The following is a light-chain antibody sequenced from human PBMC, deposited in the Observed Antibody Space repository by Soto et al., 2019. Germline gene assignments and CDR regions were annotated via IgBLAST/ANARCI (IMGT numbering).Light chain of an antibody. J-gene: IGLJ1*01. CDR2: EVS. V-gene: IGLV2-8*01. CDR3: TSHAGSNNYV. Sequence: QSVLTQPASVSGSPGQSITISCTGASSDVGLYDFVSWYQQHPGKAPKLIISEVSKRPSGVPDRFSGSKSGNTASLTVSGPQAEDEADYYCTSHAGSNNYVFGTGTKVTVL. CDR1: SSDVGLYDF.